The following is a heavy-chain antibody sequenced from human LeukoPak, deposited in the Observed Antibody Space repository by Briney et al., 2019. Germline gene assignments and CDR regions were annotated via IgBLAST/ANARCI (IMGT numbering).Heavy chain of an antibody. Sequence: GGSLRLSCAASGFTFSSYSMSWVRQAPGKGLEWVSSISSSSNSIYYADSVKGRFTISRDNAKNSLYPQMNSLRAEDTAVYYCARVHSEQWLVPDYNDAFDIWGQGTMVTVSS. CDR3: ARVHSEQWLVPDYNDAFDI. D-gene: IGHD6-19*01. CDR1: GFTFSSYS. J-gene: IGHJ3*02. V-gene: IGHV3-21*01. CDR2: ISSSSNSI.